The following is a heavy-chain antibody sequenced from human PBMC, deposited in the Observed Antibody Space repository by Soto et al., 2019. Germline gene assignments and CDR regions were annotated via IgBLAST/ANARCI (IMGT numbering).Heavy chain of an antibody. J-gene: IGHJ6*02. CDR3: ARHDCISSSCYYYYYYGMDV. V-gene: IGHV1-69*12. CDR2: IIPIFDTA. Sequence: QVQLVQAGAEVKKPGSSVKVSCKASGGTFSSYAISWVRQAPGQGLEWMGGIIPIFDTANYAQKFQGRVTITADEATSTAYMELSSLRSEDTAVYYCARHDCISSSCYYYYYYGMDVWVQGTTVTVS. CDR1: GGTFSSYA. D-gene: IGHD2-15*01.